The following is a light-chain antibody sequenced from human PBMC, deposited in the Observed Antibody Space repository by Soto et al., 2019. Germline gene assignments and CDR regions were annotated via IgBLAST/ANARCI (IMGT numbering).Light chain of an antibody. CDR1: QSVSSNY. CDR2: SAF. Sequence: EIVLTQSPGTLSLSPGERGTLSCRASQSVSSNYLAWYQQRPGQSARLLIYSAFSSATGIPDTFSGSGSGTDYTLANSRPEPEDFDVSYCQYYGSSPWTFGQGTKVEIK. J-gene: IGKJ1*01. V-gene: IGKV3-20*01. CDR3: QYYGSSPWT.